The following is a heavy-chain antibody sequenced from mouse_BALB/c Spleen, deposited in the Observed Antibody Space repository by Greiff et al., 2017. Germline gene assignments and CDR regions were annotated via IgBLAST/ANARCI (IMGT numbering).Heavy chain of an antibody. Sequence: EVKLMESGAELVKPGASVKLSCTASGFNIKDTYMHWVKQRPEQGLEWIGRIDPANGNTKYDPKFQGKATITADTSSNTAYLQLSSLTSEDTAVYYCALRQLGLRFYAMDYWGQGTSVTVSS. D-gene: IGHD3-2*01. CDR3: ALRQLGLRFYAMDY. CDR1: GFNIKDTY. V-gene: IGHV14-3*02. J-gene: IGHJ4*01. CDR2: IDPANGNT.